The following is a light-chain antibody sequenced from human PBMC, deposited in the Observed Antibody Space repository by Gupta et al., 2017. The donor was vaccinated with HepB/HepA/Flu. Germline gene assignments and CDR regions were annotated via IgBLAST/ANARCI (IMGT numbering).Light chain of an antibody. V-gene: IGKV2D-29*02. CDR3: MQSIQVPIT. Sequence: DVVMTQPPLSLSVTPGQPASISCKSSQSLLDSHGKTYLYWYLQKPGQSPQALIYEVSNRFSGVPDRVSASGSGTDFTLKSSRVEAEDVAVYYCMQSIQVPITFGQGTRLEIK. CDR1: QSLLDSHGKTY. J-gene: IGKJ5*01. CDR2: EVS.